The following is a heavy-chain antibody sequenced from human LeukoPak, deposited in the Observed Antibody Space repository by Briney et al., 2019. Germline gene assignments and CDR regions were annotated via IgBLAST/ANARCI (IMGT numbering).Heavy chain of an antibody. D-gene: IGHD6-13*01. CDR3: ARDVAGIAAAGAPPPEDWYFDL. CDR1: GFTFSSYS. CDR2: ISSSSSYI. Sequence: GGSLRLSCAASGFTFSSYSMNCVRQAPGKGLEWVSSISSSSSYIYYADSVKGRFTISRDNAKNSLYLQMNSLRAEDTAVYYCARDVAGIAAAGAPPPEDWYFDLWGRGTLVTVSS. J-gene: IGHJ2*01. V-gene: IGHV3-21*01.